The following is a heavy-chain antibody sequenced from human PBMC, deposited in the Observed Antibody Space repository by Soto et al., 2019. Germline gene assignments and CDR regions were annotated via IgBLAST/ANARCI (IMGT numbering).Heavy chain of an antibody. CDR2: INSDGSSP. D-gene: IGHD6-19*01. V-gene: IGHV3-74*01. CDR3: ARRRGSSGWKTNFDY. Sequence: EVQLVESGGGLVQPGGSLRLSCAASGFTFSSYWMHWVRQAPGKGLVWVSRINSDGSSPSYADSVKGQFTISRDNAKNTLYLQMNSLRAEDTAVYYCARRRGSSGWKTNFDYWGQGTLVTVSS. J-gene: IGHJ4*02. CDR1: GFTFSSYW.